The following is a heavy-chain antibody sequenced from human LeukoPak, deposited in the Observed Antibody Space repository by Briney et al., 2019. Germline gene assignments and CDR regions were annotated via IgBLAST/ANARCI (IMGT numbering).Heavy chain of an antibody. J-gene: IGHJ4*02. CDR3: ASRKLGNDY. D-gene: IGHD7-27*01. CDR1: GESFSGYY. CDR2: INHSGSA. Sequence: SETLSLTCAVYGESFSGYYWSWIRQPPGKGLEWIGDINHSGSANYNPSLKSRVTISVDTSKNQFSLKLSSVTAADTAVYYCASRKLGNDYWGQGTLVTVSS. V-gene: IGHV4-34*01.